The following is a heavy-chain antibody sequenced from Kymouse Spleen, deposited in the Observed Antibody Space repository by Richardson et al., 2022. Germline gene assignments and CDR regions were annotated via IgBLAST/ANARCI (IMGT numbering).Heavy chain of an antibody. Sequence: EVQLVESGGGLVQPGGSLRLSCAASGFTFSSYAMSWVRQAPGKGLEWVSAISGSGGSTYYADSVKGRFTISRDNSKNTLYLQMNSLRAEDTAVYYCAKDHGDYAYYYYYGMDVWGQGTTVTVSS. CDR1: GFTFSSYA. CDR2: ISGSGGST. V-gene: IGHV3-23*04. CDR3: AKDHGDYAYYYYYGMDV. J-gene: IGHJ6*02. D-gene: IGHD4-17*01.